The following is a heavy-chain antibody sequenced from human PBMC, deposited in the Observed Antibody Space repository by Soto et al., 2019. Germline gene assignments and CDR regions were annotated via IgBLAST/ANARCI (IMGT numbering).Heavy chain of an antibody. CDR2: INPNSGGT. Sequence: EASVKVSCKASGYTFTGYYMHWVRQAPGQGLEWMGWINPNSGGTNYAQKFQGRVTMTRDTSISTAYMELSRLRSDDTAVYFCARGLSWSPYFESWGQGILVTVSS. CDR3: ARGLSWSPYFES. CDR1: GYTFTGYY. D-gene: IGHD3-3*01. V-gene: IGHV1-2*02. J-gene: IGHJ4*02.